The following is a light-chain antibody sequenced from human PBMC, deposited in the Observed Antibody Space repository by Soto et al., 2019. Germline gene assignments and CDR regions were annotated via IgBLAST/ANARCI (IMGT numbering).Light chain of an antibody. V-gene: IGLV2-8*01. CDR2: EVS. J-gene: IGLJ1*01. CDR3: SSYAGSNIYV. CDR1: TSDIGAYNY. Sequence: QSALTQPPSASGSPGQSVAISCTGTTSDIGAYNYVSWYQQYPGKAPKLMIYEVSKRPSGVPDRFSDSKSGNTASLTVSGLQAEDEADYYCSSYAGSNIYVFGTGTKLTVL.